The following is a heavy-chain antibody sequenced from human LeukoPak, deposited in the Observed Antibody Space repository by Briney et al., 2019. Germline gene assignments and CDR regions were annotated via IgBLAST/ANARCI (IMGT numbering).Heavy chain of an antibody. D-gene: IGHD1-26*01. J-gene: IGHJ4*02. Sequence: SETLSLTCTVSGGSISSSSYYWVWIRQPPGKGLEWIGSIYYSGSTYYNPSLKSRVTISVDTSKNQFSLKLSSVTAADTAVYYCASEVLVGATSRGFDYWGQGTLVTVSS. CDR1: GGSISSSSYY. CDR2: IYYSGST. V-gene: IGHV4-39*01. CDR3: ASEVLVGATSRGFDY.